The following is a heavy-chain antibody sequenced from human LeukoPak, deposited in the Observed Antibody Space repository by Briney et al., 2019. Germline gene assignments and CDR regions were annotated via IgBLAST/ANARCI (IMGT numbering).Heavy chain of an antibody. J-gene: IGHJ6*02. D-gene: IGHD3-9*01. V-gene: IGHV3-11*01. CDR3: ARGYYDILTGYYYYYYYGMDV. Sequence: GGSLRLSCAASGFIFSDYYMSWIRQAPGKGLEWVSYISSSGSTIYYADSVKGRFTISRDNAKNSLYLQMNSLRAEDTAVYYCARGYYDILTGYYYYYYYGMDVWGQGTTVTVSS. CDR2: ISSSGSTI. CDR1: GFIFSDYY.